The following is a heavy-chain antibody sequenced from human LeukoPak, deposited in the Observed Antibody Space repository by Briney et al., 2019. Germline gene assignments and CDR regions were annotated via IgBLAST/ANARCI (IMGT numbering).Heavy chain of an antibody. CDR3: TKDLYSYGDYGNDFYGMDV. V-gene: IGHV3-30*18. CDR1: GFTFSSYG. J-gene: IGHJ6*02. D-gene: IGHD4-17*01. Sequence: PGGSLRPSCAASGFTFSSYGMHWVRQAPGKGLEWVAVISYDGSNKYCSDSVKGRFTISRDNSKNTLYLQMNSLRAEDTAVYYCTKDLYSYGDYGNDFYGMDVWGQGTTVTVSS. CDR2: ISYDGSNK.